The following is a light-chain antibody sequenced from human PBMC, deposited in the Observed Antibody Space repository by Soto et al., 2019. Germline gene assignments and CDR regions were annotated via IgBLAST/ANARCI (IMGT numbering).Light chain of an antibody. CDR2: KAS. CDR1: QSISSW. J-gene: IGKJ1*01. CDR3: QQYNSYSRR. Sequence: DIQMTQAPSTLSACVGDRVTITCRASQSISSWVAWYQQKPGKAPKLLIYKASSLERGVPSRFSGSGSGTEFTLNISRLQTDDFATYYYQQYNSYSRRFGQGTRVDIK. V-gene: IGKV1-5*03.